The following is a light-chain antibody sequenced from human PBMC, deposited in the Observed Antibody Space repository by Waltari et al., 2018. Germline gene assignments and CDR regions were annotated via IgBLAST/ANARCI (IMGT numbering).Light chain of an antibody. V-gene: IGLV2-14*01. J-gene: IGLJ3*02. CDR3: NSYTTSSTWV. CDR2: EVR. Sequence: QSALTQPASVSGSPGQSITISCTGTSSDIGAYNYVSWYQHLPGKAPKLIISEVRRRPSGVSNPFSGSKSGNMASLTISGLQAEDEADYYCNSYTTSSTWVFGGGTKLTVL. CDR1: SSDIGAYNY.